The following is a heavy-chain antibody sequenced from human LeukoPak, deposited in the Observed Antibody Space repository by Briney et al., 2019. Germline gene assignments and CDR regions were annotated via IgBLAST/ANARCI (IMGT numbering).Heavy chain of an antibody. J-gene: IGHJ5*02. D-gene: IGHD6-13*01. Sequence: GGSLRLSCAASGFTFSSYSMNWVRQAPGKGLEWVSSISSSSSYIYYADSVKGRFTISRDNAKNSLYLQMNSLRAEDTAVYYCARDGFSAAGQQLVKWFDPWGQGTLVTVSS. CDR2: ISSSSSYI. V-gene: IGHV3-21*01. CDR3: ARDGFSAAGQQLVKWFDP. CDR1: GFTFSSYS.